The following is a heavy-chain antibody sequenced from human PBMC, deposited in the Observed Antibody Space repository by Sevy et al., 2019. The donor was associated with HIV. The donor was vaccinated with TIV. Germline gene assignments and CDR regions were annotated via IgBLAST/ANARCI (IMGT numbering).Heavy chain of an antibody. D-gene: IGHD3-22*01. J-gene: IGHJ4*02. CDR2: IWNDGSNK. CDR1: GFTFSNYG. V-gene: IGHV3-33*01. CDR3: ARGGDFNDRSAKRDFDY. Sequence: QLGGSLRLSCAASGFTFSNYGMHWVRQAPGKGLEWVAVIWNDGSNKYYADSVKGRFTISRENSKNTLYLQMNSLRVEDTAVYFCARGGDFNDRSAKRDFDYWGQGTLVTVSS.